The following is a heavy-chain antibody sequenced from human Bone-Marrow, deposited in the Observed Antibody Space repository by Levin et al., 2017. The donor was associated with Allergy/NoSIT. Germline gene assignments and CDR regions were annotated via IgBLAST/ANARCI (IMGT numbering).Heavy chain of an antibody. CDR3: ARGGHATMVRGVIWYYYGMDV. J-gene: IGHJ6*02. Sequence: SETLSLTCTVSGGSISSYYWSWIRQPPGKGLEWIGYIYYSGSTNYNPSLKSRVTISVDTSKNQFSLKLSSVTAADTAVYYCARGGHATMVRGVIWYYYGMDVWGQGTTVTVSS. D-gene: IGHD3-10*01. CDR1: GGSISSYY. V-gene: IGHV4-59*01. CDR2: IYYSGST.